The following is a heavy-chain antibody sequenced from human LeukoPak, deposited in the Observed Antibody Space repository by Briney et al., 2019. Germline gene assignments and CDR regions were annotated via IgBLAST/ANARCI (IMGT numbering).Heavy chain of an antibody. D-gene: IGHD3-3*01. CDR2: IYSGGST. CDR1: GFTVSSNY. J-gene: IGHJ5*01. V-gene: IGHV3-53*01. CDR3: ARALGTYYDFWSGYPTNWFDS. Sequence: PGRSLRLSCAASGFTVSSNYMSWVRQAPGNGLELVSAIYSGGSTYYADSVKGRFTISRDNSKNTLYLQMNSLRAEDTAVYYCARALGTYYDFWSGYPTNWFDSGGQGTLVTVS.